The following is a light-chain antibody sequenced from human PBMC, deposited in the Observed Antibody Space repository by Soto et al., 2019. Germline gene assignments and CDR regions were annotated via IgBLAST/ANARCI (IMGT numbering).Light chain of an antibody. CDR3: VRYMGSGIYV. CDR1: SGSVSTSYY. V-gene: IGLV8-61*01. CDR2: STN. Sequence: QTVVTQEPSFSVSPGRTVTLTCGLSSGSVSTSYYPSWYQQTPGQAPRTLIYSTNIRSSGVPDRFSGSILGNKAALTITGAQADDESDYYCVRYMGSGIYVVGTGTKLTVL. J-gene: IGLJ1*01.